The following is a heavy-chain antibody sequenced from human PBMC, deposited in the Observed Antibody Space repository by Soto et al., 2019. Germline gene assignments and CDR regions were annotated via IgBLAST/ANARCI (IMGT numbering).Heavy chain of an antibody. D-gene: IGHD3-10*01. CDR3: VRGASGACYLDS. J-gene: IGHJ4*02. CDR1: GFTFSSYW. V-gene: IGHV3-74*01. Sequence: EVQLVESGGGLVQPGGSLRLSCAASGFTFSSYWIPWVRQAPGEGLVWVSGINGDGLTTNYADSVKGRFAISRDNRKNALDMQMNSMGAEDTAVHYCVRGASGACYLDSLGQGTLVPVSS. CDR2: INGDGLTT.